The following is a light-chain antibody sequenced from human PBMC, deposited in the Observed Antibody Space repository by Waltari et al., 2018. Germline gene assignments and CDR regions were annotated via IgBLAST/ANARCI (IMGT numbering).Light chain of an antibody. CDR2: DVG. Sequence: QSALIPPDSVSGSPGPSIPISSPGPSSGVRAYYYFSWFQYHPGKAPKLMIYDVGKRPAGVSNRFSGSKSGNTASLTISGLQAEDEADYYCCSYAGSNTYVFGTGTKVTVL. CDR3: CSYAGSNTYV. J-gene: IGLJ1*01. CDR1: SSGVRAYYY. V-gene: IGLV2-23*02.